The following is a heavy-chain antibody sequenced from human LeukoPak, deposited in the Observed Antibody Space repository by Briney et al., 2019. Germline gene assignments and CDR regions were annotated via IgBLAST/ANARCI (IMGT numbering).Heavy chain of an antibody. CDR3: ARAICPGGSCSWFDP. D-gene: IGHD2-15*01. CDR2: SYYSGST. Sequence: SETLSLTCTVSGDSISGGDYYWGWIRQHPGKGLEWIGYSYYSGSTYYNPSLTSRVTISVDTSKNQFSLKLSSVTAVDTAVYYCARAICPGGSCSWFDPWGQGTLVTVSS. V-gene: IGHV4-31*03. CDR1: GDSISGGDYY. J-gene: IGHJ5*02.